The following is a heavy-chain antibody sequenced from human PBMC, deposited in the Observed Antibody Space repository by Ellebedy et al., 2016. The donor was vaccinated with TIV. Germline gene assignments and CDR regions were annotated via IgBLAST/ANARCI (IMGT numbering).Heavy chain of an antibody. CDR1: GGSVSRYF. D-gene: IGHD1-1*01. CDR2: IFTSGCF. J-gene: IGHJ6*03. Sequence: SETLSLTXTVSGGSVSRYFWSWIRQPAGTGLEWIGLIFTSGCFNYNHSLMRGVTMSVVTSKNQISLRLNSVTAADTAVYYCARVHCSITTCDYYYMDVWGKGTTVTVSS. CDR3: ARVHCSITTCDYYYMDV. V-gene: IGHV4-4*07.